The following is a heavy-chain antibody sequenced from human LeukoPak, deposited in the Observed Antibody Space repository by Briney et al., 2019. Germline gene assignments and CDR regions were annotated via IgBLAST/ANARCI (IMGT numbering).Heavy chain of an antibody. V-gene: IGHV1-46*01. CDR1: GYTFTSYY. CDR3: ARGASGSYHNPPSSY. Sequence: ASVKVSCKASGYTFTSYYMHWVRQAPGQGLEWMGKINPSGGSTSYAQNFQGRVTMTRDMSTSTVYMELSSLRSEDTAVYYCARGASGSYHNPPSSYWGQGTLVTVPS. CDR2: INPSGGST. J-gene: IGHJ4*02. D-gene: IGHD1-26*01.